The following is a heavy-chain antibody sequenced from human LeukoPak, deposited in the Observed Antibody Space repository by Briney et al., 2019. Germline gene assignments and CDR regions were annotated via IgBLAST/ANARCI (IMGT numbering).Heavy chain of an antibody. J-gene: IGHJ4*02. CDR2: IRYDEYNE. CDR1: GFTFSSYG. D-gene: IGHD3-16*01. Sequence: GGSLRLSCAASGFTFSSYGMHWVRQAPGKGLEWVAFIRYDEYNEYYADSVKGRFTISTDTSKKTLYLQMKSLRAEDTAVYYCAKDPLGGDETDYWGQGTLVTVSS. CDR3: AKDPLGGDETDY. V-gene: IGHV3-30*02.